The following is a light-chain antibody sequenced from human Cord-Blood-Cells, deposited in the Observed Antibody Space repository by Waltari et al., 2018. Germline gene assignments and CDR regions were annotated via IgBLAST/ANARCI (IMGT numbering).Light chain of an antibody. V-gene: IGKV3-11*01. CDR2: DAS. CDR3: QQRSNWPLT. CDR1: QSVSSY. J-gene: IGKJ4*01. Sequence: EIVLTQSPDTLSLSPGERATLSCRASQSVSSYLAWYQQKPGQAPWLLIYDASNRATGIPARFSGIGSGTDFTLTISSLEPEDFAVYYCQQRSNWPLTFGGGTKVEIK.